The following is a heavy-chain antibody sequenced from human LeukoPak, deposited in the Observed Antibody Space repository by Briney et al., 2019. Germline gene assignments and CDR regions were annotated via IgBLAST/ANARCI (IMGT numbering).Heavy chain of an antibody. Sequence: GGSLRLSCSASGFTFSTFPMHWVRQAPGKGLEYFSAISRNGDTTYYADSVKGRFTISRDNSKNTLYLQMNSLRAEDTAVYYCARRSGSYLFYFDYWGQGTLVTVSS. CDR3: ARRSGSYLFYFDY. CDR1: GFTFSTFP. V-gene: IGHV3-64*04. CDR2: ISRNGDTT. D-gene: IGHD1-26*01. J-gene: IGHJ4*02.